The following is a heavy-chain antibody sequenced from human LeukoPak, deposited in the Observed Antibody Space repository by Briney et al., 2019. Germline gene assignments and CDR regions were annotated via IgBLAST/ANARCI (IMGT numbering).Heavy chain of an antibody. CDR3: ARGPYCSGGSCYSVWFDP. CDR1: GGSISSGSYS. D-gene: IGHD2-15*01. J-gene: IGHJ5*02. CDR2: IYHSGST. V-gene: IGHV4-30-2*01. Sequence: PSQTLSLTCAVSGGSISSGSYSWSWIRQPPGKGLEWIGYIYHSGSTYYNPSLKSRVTISVDRSKNQFSLKLSSVTAADTAVYYCARGPYCSGGSCYSVWFDPWGQGTLVTVSS.